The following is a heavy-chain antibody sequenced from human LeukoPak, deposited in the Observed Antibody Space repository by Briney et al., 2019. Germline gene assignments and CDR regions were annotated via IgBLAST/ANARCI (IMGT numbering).Heavy chain of an antibody. CDR3: ARDGTELDSSWYGIGDAFDI. J-gene: IGHJ3*02. V-gene: IGHV3-23*01. Sequence: LPGGSLRLSCAASGFTFTTYDTYGMSWVRQAPGKGLEWVSAISGSGGSTYYADSVKGRFTISRDNSKNTLYLQMNSLRAEDTAVYYCARDGTELDSSWYGIGDAFDIWGQETMVTVSS. D-gene: IGHD6-13*01. CDR1: GFTFTTYD. CDR2: ISGSGGST.